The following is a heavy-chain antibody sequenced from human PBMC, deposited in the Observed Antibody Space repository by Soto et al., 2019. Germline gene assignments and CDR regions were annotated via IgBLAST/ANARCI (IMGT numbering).Heavy chain of an antibody. CDR3: ARGQRFSDWFDP. Sequence: SETLSLTCIVSGGTISGYYWTWIRQPAGKGLEWIGRIYSSGNTKYNPSLQSRVTMSLDTSNNQFSLRLTSVTAADTAVYYCARGQRFSDWFDPWGQGTLVTVSS. D-gene: IGHD3-3*01. CDR1: GGTISGYY. J-gene: IGHJ5*02. CDR2: IYSSGNT. V-gene: IGHV4-4*07.